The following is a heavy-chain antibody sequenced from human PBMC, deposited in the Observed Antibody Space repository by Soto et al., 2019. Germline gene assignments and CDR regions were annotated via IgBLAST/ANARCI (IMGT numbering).Heavy chain of an antibody. Sequence: QLQLQESGPGLVKPSETLSLTCTVSGGSISSSSYYWGCIRQPPGKGLAWIGCIYYSGSTYYNPSLKSRVTISVDTPENQLSLKLSAVTAADTAVYNSARLLWFGEPYPNWCDPWGQGTLVTVSS. CDR2: IYYSGST. CDR1: GGSISSSSYY. D-gene: IGHD3-10*01. V-gene: IGHV4-39*01. J-gene: IGHJ5*02. CDR3: ARLLWFGEPYPNWCDP.